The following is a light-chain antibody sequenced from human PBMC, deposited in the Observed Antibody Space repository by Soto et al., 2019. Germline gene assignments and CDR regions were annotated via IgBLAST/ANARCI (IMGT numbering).Light chain of an antibody. V-gene: IGKV1-9*01. CDR3: QQLRMYPST. CDR1: QDIAIY. Sequence: IQLTQSPSSLSASVGDRVTITCRASQDIAIYLAWYQQKPGEAPKPLIYAASTLYGGVPSRFSGSGSGTDFALTITSLQAEDFATYYCQQLRMYPSTFGGGTRLEIK. J-gene: IGKJ5*01. CDR2: AAS.